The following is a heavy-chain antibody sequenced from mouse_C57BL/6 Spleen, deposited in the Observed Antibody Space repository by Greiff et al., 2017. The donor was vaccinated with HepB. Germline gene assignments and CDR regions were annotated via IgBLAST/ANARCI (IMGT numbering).Heavy chain of an antibody. J-gene: IGHJ1*03. Sequence: VQLKESGGGLVQPGGSLSLSCAASGFTFTDYYMSWVRQPPGKALEWLGFIRNKANGYTTEYSASVKGRFTISRDNSQSILYLQMNALRAEDSATYYCARLRRYFDVWGTGTTVTVSS. CDR1: GFTFTDYY. V-gene: IGHV7-3*01. CDR3: ARLRRYFDV. CDR2: IRNKANGYTT.